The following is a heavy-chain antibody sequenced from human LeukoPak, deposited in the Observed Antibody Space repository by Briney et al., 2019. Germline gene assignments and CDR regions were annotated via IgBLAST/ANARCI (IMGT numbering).Heavy chain of an antibody. V-gene: IGHV3-30*04. Sequence: GGSLRLSCAASGFTFSSYAMHWVRQAPGKGLEWVAVISYDGSNKYYADSVKGRFTISRDNSKNTLYLQMNSLRAEDTAVYYCAKVWGAYSSGWYYFDYWGQGTLVTVSS. CDR2: ISYDGSNK. D-gene: IGHD6-19*01. CDR1: GFTFSSYA. CDR3: AKVWGAYSSGWYYFDY. J-gene: IGHJ4*02.